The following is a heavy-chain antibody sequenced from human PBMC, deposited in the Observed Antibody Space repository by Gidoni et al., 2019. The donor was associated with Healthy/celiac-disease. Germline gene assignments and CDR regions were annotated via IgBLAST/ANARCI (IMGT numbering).Heavy chain of an antibody. CDR2: ISSSSSYT. D-gene: IGHD6-13*01. CDR3: ARDPDSSSWLYYFDY. CDR1: GFTFIDYY. J-gene: IGHJ4*02. Sequence: QVQLVESGGGLVKPGGSLRLSCAASGFTFIDYYMSWIRQAPGKGLEWVSYISSSSSYTNYADSVKGRFTISRDNAKNSLYLQMNSLRAEDTAVYYCARDPDSSSWLYYFDYWGQGTLVTVSS. V-gene: IGHV3-11*06.